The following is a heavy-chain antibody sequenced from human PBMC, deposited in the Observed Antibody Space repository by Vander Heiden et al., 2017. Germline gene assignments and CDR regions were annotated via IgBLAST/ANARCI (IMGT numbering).Heavy chain of an antibody. CDR2: VTTCGRST. CDR1: GFTFGSYA. J-gene: IGHJ4*02. V-gene: IGHV3-23*01. CDR3: AKGRGTYYDY. Sequence: EVQLLESGGGLVQTGGSLRLSCAVSGFTFGSYAMTWVRQAPGKGLEWVAVVTTCGRSTYYADSVKGRFTISTDNSKNTVYLQMNSLRTEDTAIYYCAKGRGTYYDYWGQGTLVTVSS. D-gene: IGHD6-25*01.